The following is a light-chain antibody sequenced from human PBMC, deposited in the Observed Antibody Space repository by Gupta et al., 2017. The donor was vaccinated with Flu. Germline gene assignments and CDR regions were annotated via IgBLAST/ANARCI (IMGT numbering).Light chain of an antibody. V-gene: IGLV1-47*01. CDR3: AAWDDSLSGWV. CDR2: REN. Sequence: QSVLTQPPPASGTPGQRVAISCSGSSSNIGSHYVHWYQQLPGTAPKLLMYRENQRPSGVPDRFSGSKSGTSASLAISGLRSEDEADYYCAAWDDSLSGWVFGGGTKLTVL. CDR1: SSNIGSHY. J-gene: IGLJ3*02.